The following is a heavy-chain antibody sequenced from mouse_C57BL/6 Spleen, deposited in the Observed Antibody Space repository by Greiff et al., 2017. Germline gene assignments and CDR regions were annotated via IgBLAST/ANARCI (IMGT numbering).Heavy chain of an antibody. Sequence: QVQLKASGAELVRPGASVTLSCKASGYTFTDYEMHWVKQTPVHGLEWIGAIDPETGGTAYNQKFKGKAILTADKSSSTAYMELRSLTSEDSAVYYCTREGAYSPAWFAYWGQGTLVTVSA. CDR2: IDPETGGT. V-gene: IGHV1-15*01. J-gene: IGHJ3*01. CDR1: GYTFTDYE. CDR3: TREGAYSPAWFAY. D-gene: IGHD2-12*01.